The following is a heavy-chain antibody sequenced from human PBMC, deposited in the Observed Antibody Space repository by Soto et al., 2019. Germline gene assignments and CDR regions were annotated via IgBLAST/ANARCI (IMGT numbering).Heavy chain of an antibody. D-gene: IGHD3-22*01. CDR2: IIPILGIA. J-gene: IGHJ4*02. V-gene: IGHV1-69*02. CDR1: GGTFSSYT. CDR3: APDLYDSSGLLDY. Sequence: ASVKVSCKASGGTFSSYTISWVRQAPGQGLEWMGRIIPILGIANYAQKFQGRVTITADKSTSTAYMELSSLRSEDTAVYYCAPDLYDSSGLLDYWGQGTLVTVSS.